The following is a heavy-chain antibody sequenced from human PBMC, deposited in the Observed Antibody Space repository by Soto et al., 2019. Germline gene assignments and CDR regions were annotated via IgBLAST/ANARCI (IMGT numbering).Heavy chain of an antibody. CDR1: GFTFSSYA. CDR2: ISYDGSNK. V-gene: IGHV3-30-3*01. Sequence: GGSLRLSCAASGFTFSSYAMHWVRQAPGKGLEWVAVISYDGSNKYYADSVKGRFTISRDNSKNTLYLQMNSLRAEDTAVYYCAREDYYDSSGPNADYYYYGMDVWGQGTTVTVSS. D-gene: IGHD3-22*01. J-gene: IGHJ6*02. CDR3: AREDYYDSSGPNADYYYYGMDV.